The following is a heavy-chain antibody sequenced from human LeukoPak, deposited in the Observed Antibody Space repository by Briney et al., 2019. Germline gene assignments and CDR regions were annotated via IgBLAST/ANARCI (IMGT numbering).Heavy chain of an antibody. D-gene: IGHD2-15*01. CDR1: GFTFTIFG. V-gene: IGHV3-48*01. CDR3: ARRGAAPPPSYYYYYMDV. CDR2: IDARSGIT. J-gene: IGHJ6*03. Sequence: GGTLRLSCATSGFTFTIFGINWVRQAPGKGPEWVSYIDARSGITYYADSVQGRFTISRDNAQESVFLQMNSLRAEDTAVYYCARRGAAPPPSYYYYYMDVWGKGTTVTVSS.